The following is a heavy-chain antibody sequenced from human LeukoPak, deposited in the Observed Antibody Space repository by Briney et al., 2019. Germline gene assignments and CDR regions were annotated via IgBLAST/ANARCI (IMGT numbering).Heavy chain of an antibody. CDR2: IYYSGST. D-gene: IGHD3-3*01. V-gene: IGHV4-61*08. J-gene: IGHJ6*02. CDR1: GGSISSGGYY. Sequence: PSETLSLTCTVSGGSISSGGYYWSWIRQHPGKGLEWIGYIYYSGSTNYNPSLKSRVTISVGTSKNQFSLKLSSVTAADTAVYYCARAYSFYDFWSGYYTKRPFDYYYYYGMDVWGQGTTVTVSS. CDR3: ARAYSFYDFWSGYYTKRPFDYYYYYGMDV.